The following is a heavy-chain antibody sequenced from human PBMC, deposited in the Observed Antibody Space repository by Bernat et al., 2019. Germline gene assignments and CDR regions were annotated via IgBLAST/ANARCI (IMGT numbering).Heavy chain of an antibody. V-gene: IGHV3-23*01. CDR3: AKDSADSSGWYTTLYYYGMDV. CDR1: GFTFSSYA. J-gene: IGHJ6*02. D-gene: IGHD6-19*01. Sequence: EVQLLESGGGLVQPGGSLRLSCAASGFTFSSYAMSWVRQAPGKGLEWVSAISGSGGRNNYGASGKGRFTISRDNSKNTLYLQMNSLRAEDTAVYYCAKDSADSSGWYTTLYYYGMDVWGQGTTVTVSS. CDR2: ISGSGGRN.